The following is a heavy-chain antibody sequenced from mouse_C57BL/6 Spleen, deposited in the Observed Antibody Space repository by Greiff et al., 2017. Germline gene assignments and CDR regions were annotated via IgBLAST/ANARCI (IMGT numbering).Heavy chain of an antibody. CDR3: ARSMYEGYYFDY. V-gene: IGHV1-82*01. CDR2: IYPGAGDT. D-gene: IGHD2-10*02. Sequence: VKLQQSGPELVKPGASVKISCKASGYAFSSSWMNWVKQRPGQGREWIGRIYPGAGDTNYNGKFTGTATLTADKSSSTAYMHLSSLTSEDSAVYFCARSMYEGYYFDYWGQGTTLTVSS. CDR1: GYAFSSSW. J-gene: IGHJ2*01.